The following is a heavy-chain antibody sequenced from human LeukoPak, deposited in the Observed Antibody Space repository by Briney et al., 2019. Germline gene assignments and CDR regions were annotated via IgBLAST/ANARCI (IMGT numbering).Heavy chain of an antibody. CDR1: GGSFSAYY. CDR2: INHSGST. V-gene: IGHV4-34*01. Sequence: PSETLSLTCAVYGGSFSAYYWSWIRQPPGKGLEWIGEINHSGSTNYNPSLKSRVTISVDTSKNQFSLKLSSVTAADTAVYYCAVTYYDFWSAYSRYGMDVWGQGTTVTVSS. CDR3: AVTYYDFWSAYSRYGMDV. D-gene: IGHD3-3*01. J-gene: IGHJ6*02.